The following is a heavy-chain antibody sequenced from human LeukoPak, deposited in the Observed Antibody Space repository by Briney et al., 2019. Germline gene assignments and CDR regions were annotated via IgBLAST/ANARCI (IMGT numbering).Heavy chain of an antibody. CDR1: GFTFSRCW. CDR3: ARDVEGGTFDI. D-gene: IGHD3-16*01. CDR2: IKQDGSEK. Sequence: PGGSLRLSCAASGFTFSRCWMSWVRQAPGKGLEWVANIKQDGSEKYYVDSVKGRFTISRDNAKNSLFLEMSSLRADDTAVYFCARDVEGGTFDIWGQGTTVTVSS. J-gene: IGHJ3*02. V-gene: IGHV3-7*05.